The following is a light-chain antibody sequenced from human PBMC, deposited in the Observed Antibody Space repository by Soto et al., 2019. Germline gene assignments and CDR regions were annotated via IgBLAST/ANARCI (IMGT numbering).Light chain of an antibody. CDR3: QQYYTTLYT. J-gene: IGKJ2*01. CDR2: CAS. CDR1: QSVLSSSNNKNS. V-gene: IGKV4-1*01. Sequence: DIVMTQSPDSLAVSLGERATINCKSSQSVLSSSNNKNSLAWFQQRPGQPPKLLIYCASTRASGVPDRFSGSGSGTDFTLTISSLQAEDVAVYYCQQYYTTLYTFGQGTKLEIK.